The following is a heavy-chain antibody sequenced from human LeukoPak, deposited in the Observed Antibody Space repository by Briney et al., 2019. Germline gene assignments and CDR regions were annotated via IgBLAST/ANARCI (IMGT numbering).Heavy chain of an antibody. CDR3: ARGSSYYDSSGYPI. J-gene: IGHJ4*02. CDR1: GFTFSSYS. D-gene: IGHD3-22*01. V-gene: IGHV3-21*01. CDR2: ISSSSSYI. Sequence: GGSLRLSCAASGFTFSSYSMNWVRQAPGKGLEWVSSISSSSSYIYYADSVKGRFTISRDNAKNSLYLQMNSLRAEDTAVYYCARGSSYYDSSGYPIWGQGTLVTVSS.